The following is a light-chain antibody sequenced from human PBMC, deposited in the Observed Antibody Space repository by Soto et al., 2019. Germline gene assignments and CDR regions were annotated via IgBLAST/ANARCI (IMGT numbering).Light chain of an antibody. V-gene: IGKV1-39*01. CDR1: QSMSSY. CDR2: AAS. J-gene: IGKJ4*01. Sequence: DIQMTQSPSSLSASVGDRVTITCRASQSMSSYLNWYQQKPQKAPKLLIYAASSLQSGVPSRFSGSGSGTDFTLTISSLQPEDFATYYCQQSYSTPVTFGGGTKVEIK. CDR3: QQSYSTPVT.